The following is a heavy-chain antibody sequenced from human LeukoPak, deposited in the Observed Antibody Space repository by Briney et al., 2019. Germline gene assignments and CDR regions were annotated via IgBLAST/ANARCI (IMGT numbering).Heavy chain of an antibody. Sequence: GGSLRLSCAASGFTFDDYGMSWVRQAPGKGLVWVSRINSDGSSTSYADSVKGRFTISRDNAKNTLYLQMNGLRAEDTAVYYCASAVRDAFDIWGQGTMVTVSS. J-gene: IGHJ3*02. CDR1: GFTFDDYG. CDR3: ASAVRDAFDI. V-gene: IGHV3-74*01. CDR2: INSDGSST.